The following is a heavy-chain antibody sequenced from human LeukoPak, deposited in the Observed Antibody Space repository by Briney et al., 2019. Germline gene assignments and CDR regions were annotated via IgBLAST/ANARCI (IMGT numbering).Heavy chain of an antibody. V-gene: IGHV1-2*06. J-gene: IGHJ4*02. CDR1: GYTFTGYY. Sequence: GASVKVSCKASGYTFTGYYMHWVRQAPGQGLEWMGRINPNSGGTNYAQKFQGRVTMTRDTSISTAYMELSRLRSDDTAVYYCARGERGVIVYDGDYWGQGTLVTVSS. CDR3: ARGERGVIVYDGDY. CDR2: INPNSGGT. D-gene: IGHD3-10*01.